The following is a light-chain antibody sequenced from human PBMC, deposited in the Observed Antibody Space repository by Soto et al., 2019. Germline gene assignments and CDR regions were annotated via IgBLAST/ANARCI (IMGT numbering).Light chain of an antibody. Sequence: QAVVTQPPSVSGAPGQRVTISCTGSSSNIGANYDVHWYQQLPGTAPKLLIYGDTNRPSGVPDRFSGSKSGTSASLAITGLQAEDEADYYCQSYDSRVVVFGGGTKLTVL. CDR1: SSNIGANYD. V-gene: IGLV1-40*01. CDR2: GDT. CDR3: QSYDSRVVV. J-gene: IGLJ2*01.